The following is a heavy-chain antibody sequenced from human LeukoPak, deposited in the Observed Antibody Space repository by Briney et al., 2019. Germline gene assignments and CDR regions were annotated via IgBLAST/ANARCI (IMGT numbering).Heavy chain of an antibody. CDR1: GGSFSGYY. V-gene: IGHV4-34*01. Sequence: SETLSLTCAVYGGSFSGYYWSWIRQPPGKGLEWIGEINHSGSTNYNPSLKGRVTISVDTSKNQFSLKLSSVTAADTAVYYCARVGIAAAGLDYWGQGTLVTVSS. J-gene: IGHJ4*02. CDR3: ARVGIAAAGLDY. D-gene: IGHD6-13*01. CDR2: INHSGST.